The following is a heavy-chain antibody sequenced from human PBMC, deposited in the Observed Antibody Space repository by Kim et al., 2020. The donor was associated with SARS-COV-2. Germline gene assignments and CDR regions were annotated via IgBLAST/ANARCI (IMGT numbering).Heavy chain of an antibody. CDR3: ARGEWLQSPFDY. D-gene: IGHD5-12*01. V-gene: IGHV3-53*01. J-gene: IGHJ4*02. Sequence: SYAEAVKGRITITRDNSNTTMYLQMNSLRDEDTAVYYCARGEWLQSPFDYWGQGTLVNVSS.